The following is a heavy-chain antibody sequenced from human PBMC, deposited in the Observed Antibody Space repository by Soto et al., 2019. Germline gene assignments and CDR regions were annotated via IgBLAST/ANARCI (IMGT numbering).Heavy chain of an antibody. CDR1: GFTFSGYA. CDR3: AKGTSAGASYYYFGMDV. CDR2: ISGSGGST. V-gene: IGHV3-23*01. Sequence: PGGSLRLSCAASGFTFSGYAMSWVRQAPGKGLEWVSAISGSGGSTYYADSVKGRFTISRDNSKNTLYLQMNSLRAEDTAVYYCAKGTSAGASYYYFGMDVWGQGTTVTVSS. D-gene: IGHD1-7*01. J-gene: IGHJ6*02.